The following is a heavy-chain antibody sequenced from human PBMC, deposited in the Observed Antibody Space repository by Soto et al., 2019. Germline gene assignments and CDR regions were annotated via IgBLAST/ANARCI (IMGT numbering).Heavy chain of an antibody. CDR3: ARPTLRYFDWLLSAYAFDI. J-gene: IGHJ3*02. D-gene: IGHD3-9*01. Sequence: SETLSLTCTVSGGSISSSSYYWGWIRQPPGKGLEWIGSIYYSGSTYYNPSLKSRVTISVYTAKNQFSLKLSSVTAADTAVYYCARPTLRYFDWLLSAYAFDIWGQGTMVTVSS. CDR2: IYYSGST. V-gene: IGHV4-39*01. CDR1: GGSISSSSYY.